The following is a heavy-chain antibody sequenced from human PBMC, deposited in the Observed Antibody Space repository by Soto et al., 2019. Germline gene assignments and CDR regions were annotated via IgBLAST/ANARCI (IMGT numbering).Heavy chain of an antibody. V-gene: IGHV4-61*05. CDR2: IYYSGST. CDR3: ARHSNRNYGLYYFDY. J-gene: IGHJ4*02. D-gene: IGHD4-4*01. CDR1: GGSIRSSTYY. Sequence: SETLSLTCTVSGGSIRSSTYYWGWIRQPPGKGLEWIGYIYYSGSTKYKPSLKSRVTISVDTSKNQFSLKVSSATAADTAVYYCARHSNRNYGLYYFDYWGLGALVTVSS.